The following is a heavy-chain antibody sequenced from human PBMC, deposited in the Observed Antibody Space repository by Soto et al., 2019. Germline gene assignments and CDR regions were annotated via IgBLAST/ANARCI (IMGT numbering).Heavy chain of an antibody. V-gene: IGHV3-30*03. CDR2: ISYDGGLQ. D-gene: IGHD5-18*01. CDR1: GFTFTSYG. CDR3: VSDRGYGHASVPYS. J-gene: IGHJ4*02. Sequence: QAHLVESGGGVVQPGRSLRLSCAASGFTFTSYGMHWVRQAPGTRLEWVAVISYDGGLQHYADSVKGRFTISRDNSKDMVLLQTNSLRPEDTAVYYCVSDRGYGHASVPYSWGQGTLVSVSS.